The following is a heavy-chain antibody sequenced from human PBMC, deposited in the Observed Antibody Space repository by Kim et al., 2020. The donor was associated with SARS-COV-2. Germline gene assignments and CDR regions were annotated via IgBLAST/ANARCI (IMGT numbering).Heavy chain of an antibody. CDR1: GASITSSTYY. V-gene: IGHV4-39*01. CDR2: IYYSGTT. CDR3: ARQSINTLINWFDP. Sequence: SETLSLTCTVSGASITSSTYYWGWIRQPPGKGLEWIANIYYSGTTYYNPSLKSRVTIYVDTSKNHFSLKLSSVTAADTAVYYCARQSINTLINWFDPWGQGTLVTVSS. D-gene: IGHD3-22*01. J-gene: IGHJ5*02.